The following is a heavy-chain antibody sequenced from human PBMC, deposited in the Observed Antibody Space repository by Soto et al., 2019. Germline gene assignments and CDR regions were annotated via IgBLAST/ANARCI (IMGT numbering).Heavy chain of an antibody. CDR1: GFTFSSYG. CDR2: ISYDGSNK. J-gene: IGHJ4*02. Sequence: GGSLRLSCAASGFTFSSYGMHWVRQAPGKGLEWVAVISYDGSNKYYADSVKGRFTISRDNSKNTLYLQWSSLKPSDSAMYYCASYHFDNIGYQADYWGPGTLVTVSS. V-gene: IGHV3-30*03. D-gene: IGHD3-22*01. CDR3: ASYHFDNIGYQADY.